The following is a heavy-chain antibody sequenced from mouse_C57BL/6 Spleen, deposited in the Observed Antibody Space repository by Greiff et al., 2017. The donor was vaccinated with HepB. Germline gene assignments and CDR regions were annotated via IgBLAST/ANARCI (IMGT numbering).Heavy chain of an antibody. CDR2: FYPGSGSI. J-gene: IGHJ3*01. CDR1: GYTFTEYT. V-gene: IGHV1-62-2*01. D-gene: IGHD3-2*02. Sequence: QVTLKESGAELVKPGASVKLSCKASGYTFTEYTIHWVKQRSGQGLEWIGWFYPGSGSIKYNEKFKDKATLTADKSSSTVYMELSRLTSEDSAVYFCARHEGGSSGYVAWFAYWGQGTLVTVSA. CDR3: ARHEGGSSGYVAWFAY.